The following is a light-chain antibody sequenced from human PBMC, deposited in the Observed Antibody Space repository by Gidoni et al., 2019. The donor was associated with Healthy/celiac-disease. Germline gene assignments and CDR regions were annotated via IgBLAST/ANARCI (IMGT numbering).Light chain of an antibody. CDR3: QAWDISTAV. CDR1: KLGDKY. J-gene: IGLJ2*01. Sequence: SYELTQPPSVSVSPGQTASITCSGDKLGDKYACWYQQKPGQSPVQVIYQDTKRPSGIPERFSGSNSGNTATLTISGTQVTDEADYYCQAWDISTAVFGGGTKLTVL. V-gene: IGLV3-1*01. CDR2: QDT.